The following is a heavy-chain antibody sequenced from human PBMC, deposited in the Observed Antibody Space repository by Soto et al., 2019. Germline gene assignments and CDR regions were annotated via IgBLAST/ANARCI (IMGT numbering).Heavy chain of an antibody. CDR3: ARDHNFGFILYAMDV. CDR2: INPSSGRT. J-gene: IGHJ6*02. D-gene: IGHD2-15*01. CDR1: GYTFTSYS. V-gene: IGHV1-46*01. Sequence: ASVKVSCKASGYTFTSYSMHWVRQAPGQSLEWMGIINPSSGRTSYAQNFQGRVTMTSDTSTSIVYMEMSSLKSEDTAVYYCARDHNFGFILYAMDVWGQGTTVTVSS.